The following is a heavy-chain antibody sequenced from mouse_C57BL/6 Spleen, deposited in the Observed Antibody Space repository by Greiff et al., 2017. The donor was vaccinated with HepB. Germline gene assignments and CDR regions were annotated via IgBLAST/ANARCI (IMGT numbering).Heavy chain of an antibody. J-gene: IGHJ2*01. D-gene: IGHD2-1*01. CDR2: IDPSDSYT. Sequence: VQLQQPGAELVRPGTSVKLSCKASGYTFTSYWMHWVKQRPGQGLEWIGVIDPSDSYTNYNQKFKGKATLTVDTSSSTAYMQLSSLTSEDSAVYYCARDGTYFDYWGQGTTLTVSS. CDR1: GYTFTSYW. CDR3: ARDGTYFDY. V-gene: IGHV1-59*01.